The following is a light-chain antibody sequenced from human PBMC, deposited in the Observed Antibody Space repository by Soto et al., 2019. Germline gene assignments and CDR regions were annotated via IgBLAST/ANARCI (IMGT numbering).Light chain of an antibody. CDR2: GAS. CDR1: QSVSSN. Sequence: EIVMTQSPATLSVSPGERATLSCRASQSVSSNLVWYQQKPGQAPRLLIYGASTKDTGIPARFSGSGSGTKFTLTINRLQSEDFAVYYCKQYNDWVTFGGGTNVAI. J-gene: IGKJ4*01. V-gene: IGKV3-15*01. CDR3: KQYNDWVT.